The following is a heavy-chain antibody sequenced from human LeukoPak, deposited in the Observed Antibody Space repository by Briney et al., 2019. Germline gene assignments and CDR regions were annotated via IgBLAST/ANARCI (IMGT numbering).Heavy chain of an antibody. CDR3: ARARVILNYDTPALKQRLWAFDI. CDR2: VNHSGST. CDR1: SESFSYYY. Sequence: PSETLSLTCAVYSESFSYYYRNWICQPPGKGLEWIGEVNHSGSTNYNPSLKSRVTILVDTSKKQFSLKLSSVTAADTAVYYCARARVILNYDTPALKQRLWAFDIWGQGTMVTVSS. J-gene: IGHJ3*02. D-gene: IGHD3-22*01. V-gene: IGHV4-34*01.